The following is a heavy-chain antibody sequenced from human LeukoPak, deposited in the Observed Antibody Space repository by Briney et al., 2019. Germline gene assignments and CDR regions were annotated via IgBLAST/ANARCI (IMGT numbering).Heavy chain of an antibody. CDR2: TYYRSKWSN. Sequence: SQTLSLTCAISGDSVSSNSASWNWLRQSPSRGLEWLGRTYYRSKWSNDYAPSVKSRITINPDTSRNQFSLQLNSVTPEDTAVYYCARDRDSDYDWGPFDPWGQGTLVTVSS. V-gene: IGHV6-1*01. CDR1: GDSVSSNSAS. J-gene: IGHJ5*02. D-gene: IGHD4-11*01. CDR3: ARDRDSDYDWGPFDP.